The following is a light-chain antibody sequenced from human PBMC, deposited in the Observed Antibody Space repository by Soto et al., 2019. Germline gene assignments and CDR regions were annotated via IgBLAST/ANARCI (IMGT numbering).Light chain of an antibody. CDR2: LGS. V-gene: IGKV2-28*01. Sequence: ILTTQSPLSLPVTTGEPASISCRSSQSLLHSNGYNYLDWYLQKPGQSPQLLIYLGSNRASGVPDRFSGSGSGTDFTLKISRVEAEDVGVYYCMQALQTISITFGQGTRLEIK. CDR3: MQALQTISIT. J-gene: IGKJ5*01. CDR1: QSLLHSNGYNY.